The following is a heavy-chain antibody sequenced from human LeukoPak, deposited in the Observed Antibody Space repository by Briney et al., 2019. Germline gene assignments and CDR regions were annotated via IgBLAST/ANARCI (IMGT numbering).Heavy chain of an antibody. CDR2: MNPNSGNT. CDR1: GYTFTSYD. Sequence: ASVTVSCKASGYTFTSYDINWVRQATGQGLEWMGWMNPNSGNTGYAQKFQGRVTMTRNTSISTAYMELSSLRSEDTAVYYCASIAYYDFWSGYYTGILSPTYYYYYYGMDVWGQGTTVTVSS. D-gene: IGHD3-3*01. J-gene: IGHJ6*02. CDR3: ASIAYYDFWSGYYTGILSPTYYYYYYGMDV. V-gene: IGHV1-8*01.